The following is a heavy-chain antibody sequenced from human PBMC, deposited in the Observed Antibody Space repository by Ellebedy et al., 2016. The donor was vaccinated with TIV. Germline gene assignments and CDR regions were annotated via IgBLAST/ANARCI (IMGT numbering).Heavy chain of an antibody. Sequence: GGSLRLSCVASGFSFRSYWMSWVRQAPGKGLEWVANIYQDGGVQYYVDSVKGRFTISRDNADNSLFLQMNRLRAADTAVYYCARRRSYGDYAVQINSWFDRWGRGTLVTVSS. CDR3: ARRRSYGDYAVQINSWFDR. D-gene: IGHD4-17*01. CDR1: GFSFRSYW. V-gene: IGHV3-7*01. J-gene: IGHJ5*02. CDR2: IYQDGGVQ.